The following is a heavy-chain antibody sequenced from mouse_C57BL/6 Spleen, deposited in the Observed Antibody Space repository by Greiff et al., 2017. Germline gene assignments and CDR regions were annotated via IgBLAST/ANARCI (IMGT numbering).Heavy chain of an antibody. CDR3: ARSTVVADYAMDY. CDR1: GYTFTSYW. V-gene: IGHV1-61*01. J-gene: IGHJ4*01. CDR2: IYPSDSET. Sequence: QVQLKQPGAELVRPGSSVKLSCKASGYTFTSYWMDWVKQRPGQGLEWIGNIYPSDSETHYNQKFKDKATLTVDKSSSTAYMQLSSLTSEDSAVYYCARSTVVADYAMDYWGQGTSVTVSS. D-gene: IGHD1-1*01.